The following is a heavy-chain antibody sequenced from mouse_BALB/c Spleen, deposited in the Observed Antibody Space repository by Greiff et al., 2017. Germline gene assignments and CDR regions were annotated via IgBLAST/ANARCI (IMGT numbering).Heavy chain of an antibody. Sequence: DVQLVESGGGLVKPGGSLKLSCAASGFTFSSYTMSWVRQTPEKRLEWVATISSGGSYTYYPDSVKGRFTISRDNAKNTLYLQMSSLKSEDTAMYYCTRDAYGSSYWYFDVWGAGTTVTVSS. J-gene: IGHJ1*01. D-gene: IGHD1-1*01. CDR3: TRDAYGSSYWYFDV. CDR2: ISSGGSYT. V-gene: IGHV5-6-4*01. CDR1: GFTFSSYT.